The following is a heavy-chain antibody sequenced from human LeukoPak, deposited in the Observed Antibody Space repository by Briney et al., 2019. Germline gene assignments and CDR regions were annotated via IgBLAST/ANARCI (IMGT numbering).Heavy chain of an antibody. CDR1: GGSISSSSYY. Sequence: SSETLSLTCTVSGGSISSSSYYWGWIRQPPGKGLEWIGSIYYSGSTYYNPSLKSRVTISVDTSKNQFSLKLSSVTAADTAVYYCASGIYGSGSYYSYNWFDPWGQGTLVTVSS. J-gene: IGHJ5*02. CDR3: ASGIYGSGSYYSYNWFDP. CDR2: IYYSGST. D-gene: IGHD3-10*01. V-gene: IGHV4-39*01.